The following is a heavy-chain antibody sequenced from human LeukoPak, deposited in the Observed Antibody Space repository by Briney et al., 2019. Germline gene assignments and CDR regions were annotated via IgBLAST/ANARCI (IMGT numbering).Heavy chain of an antibody. V-gene: IGHV1-69*05. J-gene: IGHJ4*02. D-gene: IGHD5-12*01. CDR3: AREYSGYDAYYFDY. CDR2: IIPIFGTA. CDR1: GGTFSSCA. Sequence: SVKVSCKASGGTFSSCAISWVRQAPGQGLEWMGRIIPIFGTANYAQKFQGRVTITTDESTSTAYMELSSLRSEDTAVYYCAREYSGYDAYYFDYWGQGTLVTVSS.